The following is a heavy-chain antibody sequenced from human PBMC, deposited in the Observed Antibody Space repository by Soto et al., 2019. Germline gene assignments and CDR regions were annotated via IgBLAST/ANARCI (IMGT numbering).Heavy chain of an antibody. CDR1: GGTFSSYA. V-gene: IGHV1-69*01. CDR2: IIPIFGTA. D-gene: IGHD2-15*01. Sequence: QVQLVQSGAEVKKPGSSVKVSCMASGGTFSSYAISWVRQAPGQGLEWMGGIIPIFGTANYAQKFQGRVTITADESTSTAYMELSSLRSEDTAVYYCAREGTCSGGSCYSSLDYWGQGTLVTVSS. CDR3: AREGTCSGGSCYSSLDY. J-gene: IGHJ4*02.